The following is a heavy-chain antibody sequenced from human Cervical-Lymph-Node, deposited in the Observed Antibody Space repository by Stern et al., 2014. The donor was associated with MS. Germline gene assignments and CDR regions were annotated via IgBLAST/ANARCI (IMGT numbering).Heavy chain of an antibody. D-gene: IGHD3-22*01. CDR2: INPNTGAT. J-gene: IGHJ4*02. CDR3: ARDTYYYESSGSLD. V-gene: IGHV1-2*02. Sequence: QMQLVQSGADVKKPGASVKVSCKTSGYTFTDYYLHWVRQAPGQGLEWMGWINPNTGATRYAQKLQGRVTMTRDTSVNTAYMELTWLRSDDTAVYYCARDTYYYESSGSLDWGQGTLVTVSS. CDR1: GYTFTDYY.